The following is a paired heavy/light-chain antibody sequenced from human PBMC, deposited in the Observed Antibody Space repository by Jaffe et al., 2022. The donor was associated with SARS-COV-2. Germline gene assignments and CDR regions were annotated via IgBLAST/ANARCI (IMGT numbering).Light chain of an antibody. J-gene: IGKJ1*01. V-gene: IGKV2-30*02. CDR2: EVS. CDR3: MQGTQWPRT. CDR1: QSLVHSDGNIY. Sequence: DIVMTQSPLSLPVTLGQPASISCRSSQSLVHSDGNIYLNWFQQRPGQSPRRLIYEVSNRESGVPDRFSGSGSDTDFTLKISRVEAEDVGVYYCMQGTQWPRTFGQGTKVEIK.
Heavy chain of an antibody. J-gene: IGHJ4*02. CDR3: TKDWNFDY. CDR2: FSGSTSNT. D-gene: IGHD3-3*01. V-gene: IGHV3-23*01. Sequence: EVQLLESGGGLVQPGGSLRLSCAASGFTFRRSPMTWVRQAPGKGLEWVSTFSGSTSNTYYADSVKGRFTISRDNSANTLYLQMNSLRVDDTAIYYCTKDWNFDYWGQGTLVTVSS. CDR1: GFTFRRSP.